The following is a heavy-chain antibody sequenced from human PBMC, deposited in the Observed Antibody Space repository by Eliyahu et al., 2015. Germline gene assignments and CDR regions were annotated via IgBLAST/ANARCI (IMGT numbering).Heavy chain of an antibody. D-gene: IGHD6-19*01. CDR1: GFTFSSXA. CDR3: AKDGAVARNDY. V-gene: IGHV3-23*01. Sequence: EVQLLESGGGLVQPGGSLRLSCAASGFTFSSXAMSWVRQAPGKGLEWVSIISGSGSTTYYADSVKGRFTISRDNSKNTLYLQMNSLRVEDTAVYYCAKDGAVARNDYWGQGTLVTVSS. J-gene: IGHJ4*02. CDR2: ISGSGSTT.